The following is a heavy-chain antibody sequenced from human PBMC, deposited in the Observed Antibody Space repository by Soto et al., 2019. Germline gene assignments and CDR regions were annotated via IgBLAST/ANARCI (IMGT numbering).Heavy chain of an antibody. CDR2: INPNSGDT. D-gene: IGHD3-9*01. CDR3: ARDARGTRGFDEMDI. Sequence: ASVKVSCKASGYIFTGYHIHWVRQAPGRGLEWMGWINPNSGDTEYAQNFQGRVTMTRDTSFNLVYMEMSGLMSDDTAGYYCARDARGTRGFDEMDIWGPGPTVIVS. CDR1: GYIFTGYH. V-gene: IGHV1-2*02. J-gene: IGHJ6*02.